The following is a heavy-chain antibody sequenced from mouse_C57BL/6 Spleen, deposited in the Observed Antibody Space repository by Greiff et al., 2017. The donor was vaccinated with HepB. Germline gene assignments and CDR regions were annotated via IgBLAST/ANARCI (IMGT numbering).Heavy chain of an antibody. V-gene: IGHV1-64*01. Sequence: VKLQQPGAELVKPGASVKLSCKASGYTFTSYWMHWVKQRPGQGLEWIGMIHPNSGSTNYNEKFKSKATLPVDKSSSTAYMQLSSLTSEDSAVYYCARRGYDYDDGHYAMDYWGQGTSVTVSS. D-gene: IGHD2-4*01. CDR2: IHPNSGST. CDR3: ARRGYDYDDGHYAMDY. J-gene: IGHJ4*01. CDR1: GYTFTSYW.